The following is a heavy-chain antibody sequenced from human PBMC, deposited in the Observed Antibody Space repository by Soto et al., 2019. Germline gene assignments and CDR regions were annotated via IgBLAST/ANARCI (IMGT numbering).Heavy chain of an antibody. Sequence: ASVKVSCKASGYTFTGYYMHWVRQAPGQGLEWMGWINPNSGGTNYAQKFQGWVTMTRDTSISTAYMELSRLRPDDTAVYYCARAGYSSGWSYAFDYWGQGTLVTVSS. D-gene: IGHD6-19*01. J-gene: IGHJ4*02. CDR3: ARAGYSSGWSYAFDY. CDR1: GYTFTGYY. V-gene: IGHV1-2*04. CDR2: INPNSGGT.